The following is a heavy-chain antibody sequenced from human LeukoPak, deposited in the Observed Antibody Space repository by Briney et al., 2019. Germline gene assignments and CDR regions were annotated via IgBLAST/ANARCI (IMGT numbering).Heavy chain of an antibody. CDR3: ARDRSITNFGVVRRNKVGTLDV. V-gene: IGHV3-74*01. Sequence: GGSLRLSCAASGFTFSTHWMHWVRQAPGKGLVWVSRMNGDGSSTKYADSVKGRFTISRDNAKNSLYLQMNSLRAEDTAVYYCARDRSITNFGVVRRNKVGTLDVWGKGSTVTVSS. D-gene: IGHD3-3*01. J-gene: IGHJ6*04. CDR2: MNGDGSST. CDR1: GFTFSTHW.